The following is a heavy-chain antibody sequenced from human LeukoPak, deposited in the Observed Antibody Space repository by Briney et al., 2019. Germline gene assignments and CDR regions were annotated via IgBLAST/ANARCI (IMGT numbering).Heavy chain of an antibody. CDR3: AREIDRDDYNRFFDY. J-gene: IGHJ4*02. CDR2: INAGNGNT. D-gene: IGHD5-24*01. CDR1: GYTFTSYA. V-gene: IGHV1-3*01. Sequence: GASVNVSCKASGYTFTSYAMHWVRQAPGQRLEWMGWINAGNGNTKYSQKFQGRVTITRDTSASTAYMEMSSVRSEDTAVYYCAREIDRDDYNRFFDYWGQGTLVTVSS.